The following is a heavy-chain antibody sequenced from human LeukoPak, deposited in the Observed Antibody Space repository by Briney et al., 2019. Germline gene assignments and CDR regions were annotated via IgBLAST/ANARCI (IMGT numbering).Heavy chain of an antibody. D-gene: IGHD1-26*01. CDR1: GFTFSGYS. CDR3: AREGATTAFDY. Sequence: GGSLRLSCAASGFTFSGYSMNWVRQAPGKGLGWVSIIYSGGRTYYADSAKGRFTISRDIFKNTVYLQMNNLRAEDTAVYYCAREGATTAFDYWGQGTLVTVSS. J-gene: IGHJ4*02. V-gene: IGHV3-53*01. CDR2: IYSGGRT.